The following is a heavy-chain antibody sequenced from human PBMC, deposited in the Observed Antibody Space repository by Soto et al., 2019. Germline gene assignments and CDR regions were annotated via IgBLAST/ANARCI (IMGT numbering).Heavy chain of an antibody. V-gene: IGHV3-30*04. CDR2: ISYDSTNI. Sequence: PGGSLRLSCAASGFTFSSYAMHWVRQAPGKGLEWVAVISYDSTNIYYADSVKGRFTISRDNSRNTLSLEMGSLRPEDTAVFYCARGFYFDRVGYYNFDYWGQGTSVTVSS. CDR3: ARGFYFDRVGYYNFDY. J-gene: IGHJ4*02. D-gene: IGHD3-22*01. CDR1: GFTFSSYA.